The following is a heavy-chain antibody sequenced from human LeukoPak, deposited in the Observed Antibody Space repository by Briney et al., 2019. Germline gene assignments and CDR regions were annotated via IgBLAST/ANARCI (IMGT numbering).Heavy chain of an antibody. CDR1: GFTFSSYS. Sequence: GGSLRLSCAASGFTFSSYSMNWVRQAPGKGLEWVSSISSSSSYIYYADSVKGRFTISRDNAKNSLYLQMNSLRAEDTAVYYCAREMDSSSWEGFDYWGQGTLVTVSS. V-gene: IGHV3-21*01. D-gene: IGHD6-13*01. CDR3: AREMDSSSWEGFDY. CDR2: ISSSSSYI. J-gene: IGHJ4*02.